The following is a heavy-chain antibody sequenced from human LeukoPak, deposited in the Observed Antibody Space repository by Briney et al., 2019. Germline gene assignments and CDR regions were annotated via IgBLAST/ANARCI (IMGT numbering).Heavy chain of an antibody. V-gene: IGHV1-18*01. CDR2: ISAYSGNT. Sequence: ASVKVSCKASGYTFTSYGITWVRQAPGQGLEWMGWISAYSGNTNYAQKLQGRVTMTTDTCTRTAYMELRSLRSDDTAVYYCAILGYCSSTSCLGFGYYYYMDVWGKGTTVTVSS. J-gene: IGHJ6*03. CDR3: AILGYCSSTSCLGFGYYYYMDV. D-gene: IGHD2-2*01. CDR1: GYTFTSYG.